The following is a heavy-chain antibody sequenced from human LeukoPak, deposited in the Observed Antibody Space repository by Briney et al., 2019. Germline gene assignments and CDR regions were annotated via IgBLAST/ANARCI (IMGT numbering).Heavy chain of an antibody. J-gene: IGHJ3*02. CDR3: ARGPYSYDSSGAFDI. V-gene: IGHV4-39*01. CDR1: GDSISTSSSY. D-gene: IGHD3-22*01. Sequence: PSETLSLTCSVSGDSISTSSSYWGWIRQPPGKGLEWIGSIYYSGSTYYNTSLKSRVSISVDTSKNQFSLKMNSVTAADTAVYFCARGPYSYDSSGAFDIWGQGTMVTVSS. CDR2: IYYSGST.